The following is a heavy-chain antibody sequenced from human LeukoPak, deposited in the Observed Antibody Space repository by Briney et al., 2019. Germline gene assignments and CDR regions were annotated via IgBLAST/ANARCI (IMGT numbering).Heavy chain of an antibody. CDR1: GGSISDYY. CDR2: MYISGST. Sequence: SETLSLTCTVSGGSISDYYWSWIRQPAGKGLEWIGRMYISGSTNYNPSLKSRVTMSIDTSKNQFSLKLSSVTAADTAVYYCAGGLKWLSFDSWGQGTLVTVSS. V-gene: IGHV4-4*07. J-gene: IGHJ4*02. D-gene: IGHD6-19*01. CDR3: AGGLKWLSFDS.